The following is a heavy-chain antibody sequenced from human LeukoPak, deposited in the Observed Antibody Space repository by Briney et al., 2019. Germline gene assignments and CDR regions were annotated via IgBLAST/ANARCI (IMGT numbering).Heavy chain of an antibody. V-gene: IGHV4-59*11. J-gene: IGHJ6*03. CDR2: IYYSGST. D-gene: IGHD6-6*01. Sequence: SETLSLTCTVSGGSISSHYWSWIRQPPGKGLEWIGYIYYSGSTNYNPSLKSRVTISVDTSKNQFSLKLSSVTAADTAVYYCARRYTARSSSYHYYYYMDVWGKGTTVTVSS. CDR3: ARRYTARSSSYHYYYYMDV. CDR1: GGSISSHY.